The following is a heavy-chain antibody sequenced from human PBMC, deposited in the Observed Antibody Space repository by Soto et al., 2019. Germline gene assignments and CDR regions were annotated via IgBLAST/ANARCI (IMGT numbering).Heavy chain of an antibody. CDR2: MNPNSGNT. J-gene: IGHJ6*02. CDR1: GYTFTSYD. Sequence: QVQLVQSGAEVKKPGASVKVSCKASGYTFTSYDINWVRQATGQGLEWMGWMNPNSGNTGYAQKFQGRGHMAKDTSISTAYMELSSLRSEDTAVYYCAREKTSYGMDVWGQGTTVTVSS. CDR3: AREKTSYGMDV. V-gene: IGHV1-8*01.